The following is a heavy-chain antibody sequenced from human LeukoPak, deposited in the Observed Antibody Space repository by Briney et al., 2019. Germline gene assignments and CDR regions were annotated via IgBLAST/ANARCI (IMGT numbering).Heavy chain of an antibody. D-gene: IGHD3-22*01. CDR2: ISAYNGNT. CDR3: ARDVRYHYDSSGYYGFDY. J-gene: IGHJ4*02. CDR1: GYTFTSYG. Sequence: ASVKVSCKASGYTFTSYGISWVRQAPGQGLEWMGWISAYNGNTNYAQKLQGRVTMTTDTSTSTAYMELRSLRSDDTAVYYCARDVRYHYDSSGYYGFDYWGQGTLVTVSS. V-gene: IGHV1-18*01.